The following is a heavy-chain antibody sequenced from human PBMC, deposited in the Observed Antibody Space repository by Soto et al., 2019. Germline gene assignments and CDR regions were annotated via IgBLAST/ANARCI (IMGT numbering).Heavy chain of an antibody. D-gene: IGHD2-2*01. Sequence: PGGSLRLSCAASGFTFSTYTMSWVRRAPGKGLEWVSAISGSGASPSYADSVQGRFTISRDNPKRTLYLQMNNLRAEDTAVYYCAKARGSTTNCYVPDDWGQGTLVTVAS. V-gene: IGHV3-23*01. CDR3: AKARGSTTNCYVPDD. J-gene: IGHJ4*02. CDR2: ISGSGASP. CDR1: GFTFSTYT.